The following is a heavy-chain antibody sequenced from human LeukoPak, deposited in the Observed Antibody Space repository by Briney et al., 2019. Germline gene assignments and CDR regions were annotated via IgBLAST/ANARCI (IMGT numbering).Heavy chain of an antibody. Sequence: GGSLRLSCTASGFTFSSYGMSWVRQAPGKGLEWVSAISGSGGSTYYADSVKGRFTISRDNSKNTLYLQMNSLRAEDTAVYYCAKRKDWLLPVGAFDIWGQGTMVTVSS. D-gene: IGHD3/OR15-3a*01. CDR3: AKRKDWLLPVGAFDI. CDR1: GFTFSSYG. CDR2: ISGSGGST. V-gene: IGHV3-23*01. J-gene: IGHJ3*02.